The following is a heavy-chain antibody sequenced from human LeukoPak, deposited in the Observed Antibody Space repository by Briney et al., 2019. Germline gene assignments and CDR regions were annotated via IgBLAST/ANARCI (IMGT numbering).Heavy chain of an antibody. V-gene: IGHV1-8*03. D-gene: IGHD3-22*01. CDR3: ARVGRNYDGSGYWFDY. J-gene: IGHJ4*02. Sequence: ASVKVSCKASGYTFTSYDINWVRQATGQGLEWMGWMNPNSGNTGYAQKFQGRVTITRNTSISTAYMELSSLRSEDTAVYYCARVGRNYDGSGYWFDYWSQGTLVTVSS. CDR1: GYTFTSYD. CDR2: MNPNSGNT.